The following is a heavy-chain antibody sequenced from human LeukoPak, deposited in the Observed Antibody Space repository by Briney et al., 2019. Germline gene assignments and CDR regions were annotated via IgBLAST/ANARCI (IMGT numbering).Heavy chain of an antibody. Sequence: PGGSLRLSCAASGFTFSSYAMHWVRQAPGKGLEWVAVISYDGSNKYYADSVKGRFTISRDNSKNTLYLQMNSLRAEDTAVYYCARSLRSLYYFDYWGQGTLVTVSS. D-gene: IGHD3-3*01. V-gene: IGHV3-30-3*01. CDR1: GFTFSSYA. CDR3: ARSLRSLYYFDY. J-gene: IGHJ4*02. CDR2: ISYDGSNK.